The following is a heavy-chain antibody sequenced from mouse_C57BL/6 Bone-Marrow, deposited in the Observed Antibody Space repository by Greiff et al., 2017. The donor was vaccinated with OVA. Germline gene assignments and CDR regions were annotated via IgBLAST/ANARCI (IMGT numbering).Heavy chain of an antibody. CDR1: GNTFTSYW. CDR2: IDPSDSET. D-gene: IGHD1-1*01. J-gene: IGHJ2*01. V-gene: IGHV1-52*01. CDR3: ARDYYGSSYPTFDY. Sequence: QVQLQQPGAELVRPGSSVKLSCKASGNTFTSYWMHWVKQRPIQGLEWIGNIDPSDSETHYNQKFKDKATLTVDKSSSTAYMQLSSLTSEDSAVYYCARDYYGSSYPTFDYWGQGTTLTVSS.